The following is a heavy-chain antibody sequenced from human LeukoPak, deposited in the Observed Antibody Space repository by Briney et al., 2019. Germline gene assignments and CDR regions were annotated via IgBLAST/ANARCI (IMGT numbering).Heavy chain of an antibody. CDR3: ARDSAAHFDH. CDR1: GFTFSSYW. Sequence: GGSLRLSCAASGFTFSSYWMHWVRQALGEGLVWVSRINTDGSSTIYADSVKGRFTMSRDNAKNTLYLQMSSLRAEDTAVYYCARDSAAHFDHWGQGTLVTVSS. V-gene: IGHV3-74*01. CDR2: INTDGSST. D-gene: IGHD2-15*01. J-gene: IGHJ4*02.